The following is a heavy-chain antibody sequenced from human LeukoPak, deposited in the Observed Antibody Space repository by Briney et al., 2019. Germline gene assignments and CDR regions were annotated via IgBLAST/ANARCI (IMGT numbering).Heavy chain of an antibody. CDR2: ISQSWNT. CDR3: ARDGGYGFDY. D-gene: IGHD5-12*01. V-gene: IGHV4-4*02. J-gene: IGHJ4*02. CDR1: GGSVSSNHW. Sequence: PSGTLSLTCVVSGGSVSSNHWWSWVRQPPGKGLEWIGEISQSWNTNYSPSFKSRVTISVDKSKTQFSLSLTSVTAADTAVYYCARDGGYGFDYWGRGTLVIVSS.